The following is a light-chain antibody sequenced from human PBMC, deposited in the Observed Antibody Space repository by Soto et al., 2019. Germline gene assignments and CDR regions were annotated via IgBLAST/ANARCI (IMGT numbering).Light chain of an antibody. CDR3: QQYGSPGT. V-gene: IGKV3-20*01. J-gene: IGKJ1*01. CDR2: GAS. Sequence: EIVMTQSPATLSGSPGERATLSCRASQSVSSNLAWYKQKPGQAPRLLIYGASNRATGIPDRFSGSGSGTDFTLTISRMAPEDFAVYYCQQYGSPGTFGQGTKVDI. CDR1: QSVSSN.